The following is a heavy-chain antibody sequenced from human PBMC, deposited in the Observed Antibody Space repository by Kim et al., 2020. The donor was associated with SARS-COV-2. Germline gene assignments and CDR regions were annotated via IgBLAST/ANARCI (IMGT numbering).Heavy chain of an antibody. J-gene: IGHJ6*02. CDR3: ATALRGGDYYGLDV. Sequence: SETLSLTCTVSGGSISSYYGSWIRQSPVKGLEWIGYVYSSGSGNYNPSLKSRVTISVDTSKKQFFLRLSSVTAADTAVYYCATALRGGDYYGLDVWGQGTTVTVSS. D-gene: IGHD3-10*01. V-gene: IGHV4-59*01. CDR1: GGSISSYY. CDR2: VYSSGSG.